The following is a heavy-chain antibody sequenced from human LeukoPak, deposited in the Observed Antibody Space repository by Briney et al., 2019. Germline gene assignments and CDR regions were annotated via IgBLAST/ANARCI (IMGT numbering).Heavy chain of an antibody. CDR3: ARGRHYYDSSGYYYNY. CDR2: INHSGRT. J-gene: IGHJ4*02. D-gene: IGHD3-22*01. V-gene: IGHV4-34*01. Sequence: PSETLSLTCAVYGGSFSGYYWSWIRQPPGKGLEWIGEINHSGRTNNNPSLKSRVTISVDTSKNQFSLKLSSVTAADTAVYYCARGRHYYDSSGYYYNYWGQGTLVTVSS. CDR1: GGSFSGYY.